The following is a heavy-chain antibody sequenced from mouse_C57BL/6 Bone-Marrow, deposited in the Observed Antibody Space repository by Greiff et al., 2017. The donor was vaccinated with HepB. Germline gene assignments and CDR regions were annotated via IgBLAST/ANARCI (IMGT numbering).Heavy chain of an antibody. Sequence: VQLQQSGAELARPGASVKLSCKASGYTFTSYGISWVKQRTGQGLEWIGEIYPRSGNTYYNEKFKGKATLTADKSSSTAYMELRSLTSEDSAVYFCASPYYYGSSLFDYWGQGTTLTVSS. CDR3: ASPYYYGSSLFDY. V-gene: IGHV1-81*01. D-gene: IGHD1-1*01. CDR2: IYPRSGNT. CDR1: GYTFTSYG. J-gene: IGHJ2*01.